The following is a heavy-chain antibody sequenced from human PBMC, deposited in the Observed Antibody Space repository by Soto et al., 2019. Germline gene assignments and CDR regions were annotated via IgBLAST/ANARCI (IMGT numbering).Heavy chain of an antibody. V-gene: IGHV3-23*01. D-gene: IGHD6-6*01. CDR1: GLTFSSYA. J-gene: IGHJ4*02. CDR2: ISGNGGST. Sequence: SGGSLRLSCAASGLTFSSYAMSWVRQAPGRGLEWVSIISGNGGSTYYAASVKGRFTISRDNTKNTLYLQMDSLTAEDTAVYYCEKGSEFSNSHTLDFDFWGQGALVPVSS. CDR3: EKGSEFSNSHTLDFDF.